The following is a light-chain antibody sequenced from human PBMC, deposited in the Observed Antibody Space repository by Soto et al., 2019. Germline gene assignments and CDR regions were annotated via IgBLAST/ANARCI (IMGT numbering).Light chain of an antibody. CDR3: SSYTSSSTPYV. V-gene: IGLV2-14*01. Sequence: SVLTKPASVYGSPGQSITITYTGTSSDVGGYNYVSWYQQHPGKAPKVMIYDVSNRPSGVSNRFSGSKSGNTASLTISGLQAEDEADYYCSSYTSSSTPYVFGTGTKVTVL. CDR2: DVS. CDR1: SSDVGGYNY. J-gene: IGLJ1*01.